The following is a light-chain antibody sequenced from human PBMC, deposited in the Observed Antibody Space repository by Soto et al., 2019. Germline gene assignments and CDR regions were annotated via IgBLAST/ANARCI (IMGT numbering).Light chain of an antibody. V-gene: IGKV3-20*01. CDR1: QSVSSSY. CDR3: QQYGSLWT. J-gene: IGKJ1*01. CDR2: GAS. Sequence: EIVLTQSPGTLSLSPEERATLSCRASQSVSSSYLAWYQQKPGQAPRLLIYGASSRATGIPDRFSGSGSGTDFTLTISRLEPEDFAMYYCQQYGSLWTFGQGTKVEIK.